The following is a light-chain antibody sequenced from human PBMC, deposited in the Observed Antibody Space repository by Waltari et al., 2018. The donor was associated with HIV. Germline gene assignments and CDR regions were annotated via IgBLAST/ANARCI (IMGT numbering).Light chain of an antibody. CDR3: GTWDSSLSAGGV. CDR2: DNN. J-gene: IGLJ2*01. Sequence: QSVLTQPPSVSAAPGQKVTISCSGSSSNIGNNYVSWYQQPPGTAPKLLIYDNNKRPSGIPDRFSGSKSGTSATLGITGLQTGDEADYYCGTWDSSLSAGGVFGGGTKLTV. V-gene: IGLV1-51*01. CDR1: SSNIGNNY.